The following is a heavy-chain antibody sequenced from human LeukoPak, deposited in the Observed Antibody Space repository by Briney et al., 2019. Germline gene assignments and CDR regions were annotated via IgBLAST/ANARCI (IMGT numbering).Heavy chain of an antibody. CDR1: GYTFTSYF. Sequence: ASVKVSCKASGYTFTSYFMHWVRQAPGQGLEWMGLINPRGGSTRYAQKFQGRVTMTRDTSISTAYMEVSRLRSDDTAVYYCARAQAAAGAGLDYWGQGTLVTVSS. D-gene: IGHD6-13*01. CDR2: INPRGGST. CDR3: ARAQAAAGAGLDY. J-gene: IGHJ4*02. V-gene: IGHV1-46*01.